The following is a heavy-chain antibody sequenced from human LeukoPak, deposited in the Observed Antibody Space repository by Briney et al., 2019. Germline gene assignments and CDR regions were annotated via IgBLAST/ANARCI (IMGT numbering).Heavy chain of an antibody. Sequence: TSGTLSLTCAVSGGSISSSNWWSWVRQPPGKGLEWIGEIYHSGSTNYNPSLKSRVTISVDKSKNQFSLKLSSVTAADTAVYYCTRNYDSSGYTTFGYWGRGTLVTVSS. CDR2: IYHSGST. CDR3: TRNYDSSGYTTFGY. D-gene: IGHD3-22*01. J-gene: IGHJ4*02. V-gene: IGHV4-4*02. CDR1: GGSISSSNW.